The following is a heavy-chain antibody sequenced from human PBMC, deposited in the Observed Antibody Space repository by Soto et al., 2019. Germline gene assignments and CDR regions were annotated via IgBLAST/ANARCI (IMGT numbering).Heavy chain of an antibody. Sequence: QVQLQESGPGLVKPSETLSLTCTVSGGSISDHHWSWIRQPPGQGLEWIGYIDDSGNTNYSPSLESRLTMSVDTPKKNFSLNLTSVTAADTAIYSCARVIFRSLEWLPSGAFDIWGQGTMVTVSS. CDR1: GGSISDHH. J-gene: IGHJ3*02. CDR3: ARVIFRSLEWLPSGAFDI. CDR2: IDDSGNT. V-gene: IGHV4-59*11. D-gene: IGHD3-3*01.